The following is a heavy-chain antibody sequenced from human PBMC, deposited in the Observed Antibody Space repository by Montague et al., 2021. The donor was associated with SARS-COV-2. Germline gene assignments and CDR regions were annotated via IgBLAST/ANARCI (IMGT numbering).Heavy chain of an antibody. J-gene: IGHJ6*02. CDR2: ISYDGSNK. CDR3: ARVVGSYYGMDV. V-gene: IGHV3-30*04. D-gene: IGHD2-15*01. Sequence: SLRFSCAASGFTFSSYAMHWVRQAPGKGLEWVAVISYDGSNKYYADSVKGRFTISRDNSKNTLYLQMNSLRAEDTAVYYCARVVGSYYGMDVWGQGTTVTVSS. CDR1: GFTFSSYA.